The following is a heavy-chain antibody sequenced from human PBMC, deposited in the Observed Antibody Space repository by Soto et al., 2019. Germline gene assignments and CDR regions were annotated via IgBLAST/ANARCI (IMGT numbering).Heavy chain of an antibody. CDR3: ARGTHYYDSIGYSHFFDY. V-gene: IGHV3-21*01. D-gene: IGHD3-22*01. Sequence: AGSLSLSCRASGFTFSDFAMSWIRQAPGKGLEWVSSISSNGNYIYYADSMKRRFTISRDNAEKSLYLQMNSLRGEDTAVYYCARGTHYYDSIGYSHFFDYWGQGTLVTVSS. CDR2: ISSNGNYI. CDR1: GFTFSDFA. J-gene: IGHJ4*02.